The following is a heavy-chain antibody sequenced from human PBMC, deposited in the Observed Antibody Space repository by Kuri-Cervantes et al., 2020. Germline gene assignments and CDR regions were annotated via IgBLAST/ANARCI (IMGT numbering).Heavy chain of an antibody. CDR3: ARAGGYSYGQEDYWFDP. Sequence: SVKVSCKASGGPFGSYAISRVRQAPGQGLEWMGGILPIFGTANYAQKFQGRVTITADESTSTAYMELSSLRSEDTAVYYCARAGGYSYGQEDYWFDPWGQGTLVTCYS. D-gene: IGHD5-18*01. CDR1: GGPFGSYA. CDR2: ILPIFGTA. J-gene: IGHJ5*02. V-gene: IGHV1-69*13.